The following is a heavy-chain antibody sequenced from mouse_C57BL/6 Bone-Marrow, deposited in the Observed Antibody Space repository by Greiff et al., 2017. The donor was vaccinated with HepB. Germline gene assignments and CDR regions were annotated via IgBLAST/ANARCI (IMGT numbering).Heavy chain of an antibody. CDR1: GYTFTSYW. D-gene: IGHD2-5*01. Sequence: VQLQQSGAELVKPGASVKLSCKASGYTFTSYWMHWVKQRPGQGLEWIGMIHPNSGSTNYNEKFKSKATLTVDKSSSTAYMQLSSLTSEDSAVYYCARRVDYSNYDAMDYWGQGTSVTVSS. J-gene: IGHJ4*01. CDR3: ARRVDYSNYDAMDY. CDR2: IHPNSGST. V-gene: IGHV1-64*01.